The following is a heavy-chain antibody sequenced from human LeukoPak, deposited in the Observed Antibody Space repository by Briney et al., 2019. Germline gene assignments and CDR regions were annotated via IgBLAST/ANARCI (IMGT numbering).Heavy chain of an antibody. V-gene: IGHV3-48*03. CDR3: AGVTYYDFWSGLGDAFDI. Sequence: GGSLRLSCAASGFTFSSYEMNWVRQAPEKGLEWISYISSSGTTIYYADSVRGRFTISRDNAMNSLYLQMNSLRAEDTAVYYCAGVTYYDFWSGLGDAFDIWGQGTMVTVSS. D-gene: IGHD3-3*01. CDR1: GFTFSSYE. J-gene: IGHJ3*02. CDR2: ISSSGTTI.